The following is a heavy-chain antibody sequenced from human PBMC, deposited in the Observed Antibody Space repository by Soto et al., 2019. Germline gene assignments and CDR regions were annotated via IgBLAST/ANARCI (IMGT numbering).Heavy chain of an antibody. CDR3: ARHRYYHYYYYGMDV. CDR2: IYPDDSDT. J-gene: IGHJ6*02. V-gene: IGHV5-51*01. D-gene: IGHD3-22*01. Sequence: GESLKISCKGSGYSFTSYWIGWVRQMPGKGLEWMGIIYPDDSDTRYSPSFQGQVTISADKSISTAYLQWSSLKASDTAMYYCARHRYYHYYYYGMDVWGQGTTVTVSS. CDR1: GYSFTSYW.